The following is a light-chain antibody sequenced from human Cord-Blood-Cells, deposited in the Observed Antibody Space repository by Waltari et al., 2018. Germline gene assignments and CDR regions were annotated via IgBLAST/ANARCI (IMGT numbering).Light chain of an antibody. V-gene: IGKV3-11*01. CDR3: QQRSNWLT. CDR1: QSVSSY. Sequence: EIVLTQSPATLSLSPGERATLSCRVSQSVSSYLAWYQQKHGQAPRLLIYEASTRATGIPARFSGSGSGTDFTLTIRSLEPEYFAVYYCQQRSNWLTFGGGTKVEIK. CDR2: EAS. J-gene: IGKJ4*01.